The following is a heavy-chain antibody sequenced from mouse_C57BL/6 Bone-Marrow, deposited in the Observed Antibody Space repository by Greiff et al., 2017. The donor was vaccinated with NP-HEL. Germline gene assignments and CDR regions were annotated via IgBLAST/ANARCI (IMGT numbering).Heavy chain of an antibody. V-gene: IGHV1-26*01. CDR1: GYTFTDYY. J-gene: IGHJ2*01. D-gene: IGHD2-2*01. CDR2: INPNNGGT. CDR3: ASILYGYDYYFDY. Sequence: VQLQQSGPELVKPGASVKISCKASGYTFTDYYMNWVKQSHGKSLEWIGDINPNNGGTSYNQKFKGKATLTVDKSSSTAYMELRSLTSEDSAVYYCASILYGYDYYFDYWGQGTTLTVSS.